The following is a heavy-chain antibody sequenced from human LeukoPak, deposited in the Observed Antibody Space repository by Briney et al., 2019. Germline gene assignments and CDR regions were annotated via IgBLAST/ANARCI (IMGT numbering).Heavy chain of an antibody. CDR1: GFTVSSNY. CDR3: ARLPRGIAVARDY. D-gene: IGHD6-19*01. Sequence: GSLRLSFAASGFTVSSNYMSWVRQAPGKGLEWVSVIYSGGSTYYADSVKGRFTISRDNSKNTLYLQMNSLRAEDTAVYYCARLPRGIAVARDYWGQGTLVTVSS. CDR2: IYSGGST. J-gene: IGHJ4*02. V-gene: IGHV3-66*04.